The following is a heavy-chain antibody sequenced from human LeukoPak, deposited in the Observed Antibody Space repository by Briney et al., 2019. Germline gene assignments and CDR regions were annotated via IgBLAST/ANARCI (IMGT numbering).Heavy chain of an antibody. D-gene: IGHD1-26*01. Sequence: GGSLRLSCAASGFTFSSYSMNWVRQAPGQGLEWVSSISSSSSYIYYADSVKGRFTVSRDNAKNSLYLQMNSLRAEDTAVYYCASAQGGNYPGDYWGQGTLVTVSS. V-gene: IGHV3-21*01. J-gene: IGHJ4*02. CDR3: ASAQGGNYPGDY. CDR2: ISSSSSYI. CDR1: GFTFSSYS.